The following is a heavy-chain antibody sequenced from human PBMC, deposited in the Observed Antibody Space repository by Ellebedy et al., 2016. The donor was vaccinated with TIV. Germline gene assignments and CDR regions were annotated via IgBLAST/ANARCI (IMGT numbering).Heavy chain of an antibody. Sequence: PGGSLRLSCAASGFPFSTYALHWVRQAPGKGLDWVAVTSYDGKDKYYAESVKGRFTISRDNSKNTLFLQMNSLRAEDTAVYYCARGELYYYYGMDVWGQGTTVTVSS. J-gene: IGHJ6*02. CDR2: TSYDGKDK. CDR1: GFPFSTYA. D-gene: IGHD3-16*01. CDR3: ARGELYYYYGMDV. V-gene: IGHV3-30*04.